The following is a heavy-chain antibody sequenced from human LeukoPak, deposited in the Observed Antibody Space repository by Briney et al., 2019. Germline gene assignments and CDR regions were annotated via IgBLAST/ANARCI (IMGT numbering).Heavy chain of an antibody. CDR2: MNPNNGNT. D-gene: IGHD1-14*01. J-gene: IGHJ5*02. Sequence: ASVKVSCKASGFTFTIYDINWVRQARGQGLEWMGWMNPNNGNTGYAQKFQGRVTMTRDTYTSTAYMELRGLRPEDTAVYYCVRDAEGAGISVNFWFDPWGQGTLVTVSS. CDR3: VRDAEGAGISVNFWFDP. CDR1: GFTFTIYD. V-gene: IGHV1-8*01.